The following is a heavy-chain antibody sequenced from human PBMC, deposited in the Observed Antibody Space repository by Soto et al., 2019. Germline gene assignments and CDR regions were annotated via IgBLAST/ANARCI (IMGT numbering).Heavy chain of an antibody. V-gene: IGHV1-69*13. Sequence: ASVKVSCKASGGTFSSYAISWVRQAPGQGLEWMGGIIPIFGTANYAQKFQGRVTITADESTSTAYMELSSLRSEDTAVYYCASSKGLVLAESDAFDIWGQGTMVTVSS. CDR1: GGTFSSYA. CDR3: ASSKGLVLAESDAFDI. J-gene: IGHJ3*02. D-gene: IGHD2-15*01. CDR2: IIPIFGTA.